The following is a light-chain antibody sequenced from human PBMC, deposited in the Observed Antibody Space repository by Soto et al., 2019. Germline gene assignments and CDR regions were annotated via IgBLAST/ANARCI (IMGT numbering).Light chain of an antibody. CDR1: SSDVGGYNY. CDR2: GVN. J-gene: IGLJ2*01. V-gene: IGLV2-14*01. CDR3: SSYTSSSTLRV. Sequence: QSVLTQPASVSGSPGQSITISCTGTSSDVGGYNYVSWYQQHPGKAPKLMIYGVNNRPSGVSNRFSGSKSGNTASLTISGLQAEDEVDYYGSSYTSSSTLRVFGGGTKLTVL.